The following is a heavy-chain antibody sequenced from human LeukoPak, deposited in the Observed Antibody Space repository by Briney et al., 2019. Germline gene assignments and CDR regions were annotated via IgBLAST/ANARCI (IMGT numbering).Heavy chain of an antibody. CDR3: ASGGYHYDSSGYYRFDH. CDR1: GYTFTRYY. CDR2: INPNSGGT. J-gene: IGHJ4*02. V-gene: IGHV1-2*02. D-gene: IGHD3-22*01. Sequence: ASVKVSCKASGYTFTRYYMHWVRQAPGQGLEWMGWINPNSGGTNYAQKFQGRVTMTRDTSISTAYMDLSRLKSDDTAVYYCASGGYHYDSSGYYRFDHWGQGTLVTVSS.